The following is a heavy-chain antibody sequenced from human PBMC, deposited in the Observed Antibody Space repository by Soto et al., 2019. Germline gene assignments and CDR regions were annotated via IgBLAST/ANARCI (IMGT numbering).Heavy chain of an antibody. CDR3: ARDGSGYDFWSGPYFFDY. V-gene: IGHV4-59*01. J-gene: IGHJ4*02. D-gene: IGHD3-3*01. CDR2: IYYNGRT. Sequence: QVQLQESGPGLVKPSETLSHTCTVSGGSISTYYWSWIRQPPGKGLEWIGYIYYNGRTNYNPSLESRVTISLDTSKSQFSLKLSSVSAADTAVYYCARDGSGYDFWSGPYFFDYWGPGTLVTVSS. CDR1: GGSISTYY.